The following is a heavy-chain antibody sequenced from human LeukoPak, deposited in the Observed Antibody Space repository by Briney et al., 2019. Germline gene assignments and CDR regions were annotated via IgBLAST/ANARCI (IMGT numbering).Heavy chain of an antibody. CDR3: AKDSAAVTEMGYFDY. CDR1: GFTFDDYA. Sequence: GGSLRLSCAASGFTFDDYAMHWVRQAPGKGLEWVSGINWNSGSIGYADSVKGRFTISRDSAENSLYLQMSSLRAEDTALYYCAKDSAAVTEMGYFDYWGRGTLVIVSS. CDR2: INWNSGSI. V-gene: IGHV3-9*01. D-gene: IGHD5-18*01. J-gene: IGHJ4*02.